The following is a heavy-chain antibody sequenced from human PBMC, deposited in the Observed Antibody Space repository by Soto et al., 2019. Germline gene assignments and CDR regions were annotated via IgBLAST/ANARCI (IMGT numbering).Heavy chain of an antibody. Sequence: GGSLRLSCTASGFAFSTYGLHWVRQAPGKELEGVAIITSDVNYKYYADSVKGRFTISRDNSKNTLFLQMNSLRAEDPAVYYCAKGGSFDIWGQGTLVPVSS. D-gene: IGHD3-16*01. CDR3: AKGGSFDI. CDR2: ITSDVNYK. J-gene: IGHJ4*02. CDR1: GFAFSTYG. V-gene: IGHV3-30*18.